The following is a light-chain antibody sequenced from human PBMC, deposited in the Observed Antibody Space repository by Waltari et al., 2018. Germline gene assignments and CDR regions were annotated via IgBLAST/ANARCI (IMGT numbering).Light chain of an antibody. CDR3: AVWDDSLNGPL. CDR2: TND. J-gene: IGLJ2*01. CDR1: GSNIGSNT. V-gene: IGLV1-44*01. Sequence: QSVLTQPPSASGTPGQRVSISCSGSGSNIGSNTVNWYQQLPGTAPKLLLYTNDQRPSGVPDRFSGSKSGTSASLAISGLQSEDEAEYHCAVWDDSLNGPLFAGGTKLTVL.